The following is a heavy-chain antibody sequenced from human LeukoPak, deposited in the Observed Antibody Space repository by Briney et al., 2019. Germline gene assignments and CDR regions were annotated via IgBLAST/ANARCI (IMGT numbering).Heavy chain of an antibody. CDR3: ARTTEGYCSGGSCYYYYYYMDV. V-gene: IGHV3-21*04. D-gene: IGHD2-15*01. J-gene: IGHJ6*03. CDR1: GFTFSSYS. CDR2: ISRSSSYI. Sequence: GGSLRLSCAASGFTFSSYSISWVRQAPGKGLEWVSSISRSSSYINYADSVKGRFTISRDNAKKSLYLQMNSLRAEDTAVYYCARTTEGYCSGGSCYYYYYYMDVWGKGTTVTVSS.